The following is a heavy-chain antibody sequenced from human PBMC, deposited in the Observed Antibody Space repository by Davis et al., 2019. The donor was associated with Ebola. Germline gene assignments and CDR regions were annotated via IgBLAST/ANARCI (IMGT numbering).Heavy chain of an antibody. V-gene: IGHV4-34*01. CDR3: AGQQSSGWYYFDY. CDR2: MNHSGST. CDR1: GASLRGYH. D-gene: IGHD6-19*01. Sequence: MPSNLLSSTVPLLGASLRGYHCRRIRQPPGRGLVWIGEMNHSGSTNYNPSLKCRVTISVDTSKDQFSLKLISVTAADTAVYYCAGQQSSGWYYFDYWSQGTLVTVSS. J-gene: IGHJ4*02.